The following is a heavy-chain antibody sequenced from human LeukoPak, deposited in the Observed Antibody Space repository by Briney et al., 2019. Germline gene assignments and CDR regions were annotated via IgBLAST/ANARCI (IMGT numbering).Heavy chain of an antibody. Sequence: ASVKVSCKASGYTFTSYGISWVRQAPGQGLEWMGWISAYSGNTNYAQKLQGRVTMTTDTSTSTAYMEPRSLRSDDTAVYYCARDGELRYFDWLSIPFDYWGQGTLVTVSS. J-gene: IGHJ4*02. CDR2: ISAYSGNT. CDR1: GYTFTSYG. V-gene: IGHV1-18*01. D-gene: IGHD3-9*01. CDR3: ARDGELRYFDWLSIPFDY.